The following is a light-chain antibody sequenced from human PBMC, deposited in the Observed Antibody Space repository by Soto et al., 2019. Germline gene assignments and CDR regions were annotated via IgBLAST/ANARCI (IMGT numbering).Light chain of an antibody. CDR1: QSVSSSY. CDR3: QQYGTSPRT. Sequence: EIVLTQSPGTLSLSPGERASLSCRASQSVSSSYLAWYQQKPGQAPRLLIYRASSRATGISGSFSGSGSGTDFTLTISRLEPEDFAVYYCQQYGTSPRTFGQGTKVDIK. CDR2: RAS. V-gene: IGKV3-20*01. J-gene: IGKJ1*01.